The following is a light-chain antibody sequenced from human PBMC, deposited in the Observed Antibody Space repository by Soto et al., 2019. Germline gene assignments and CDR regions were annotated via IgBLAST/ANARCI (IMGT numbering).Light chain of an antibody. CDR3: QQLNSYPRP. Sequence: DIQLTQSPSFLSASVGDRVTITCRASQGISSYLAWYQQKPGKAPKLLIYGASTLQNGVPSTFSGSGSGTEFTLTISSLQPEDFATYYCQQLNSYPRPFGQGTKVDIK. CDR1: QGISSY. V-gene: IGKV1-9*01. CDR2: GAS. J-gene: IGKJ1*01.